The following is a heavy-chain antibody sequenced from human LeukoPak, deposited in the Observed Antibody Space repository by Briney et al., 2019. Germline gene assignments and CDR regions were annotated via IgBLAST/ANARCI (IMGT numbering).Heavy chain of an antibody. J-gene: IGHJ3*02. D-gene: IGHD3-10*01. CDR3: ASHLNYYAKFDI. CDR1: GGSISSGGYS. Sequence: PSQTLPLTCAVSGGSISSGGYSWSWIRQPPGKGLEWIGYIYHSGSTYYNPSLKSRVTISVDTSKNQFSLKLSSVTAADTAVYYCASHLNYYAKFDIWGQGTMVTVSS. CDR2: IYHSGST. V-gene: IGHV4-30-2*01.